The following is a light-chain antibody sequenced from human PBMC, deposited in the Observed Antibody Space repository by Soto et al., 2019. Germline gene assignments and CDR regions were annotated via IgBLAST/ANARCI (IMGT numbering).Light chain of an antibody. CDR1: NSDVGGYDF. CDR2: DVT. CDR3: CSYAGNYIYV. V-gene: IGLV2-11*01. J-gene: IGLJ1*01. Sequence: ALTQPLSVSGSPGQSVTISCTGTNSDVGGYDFVSWYQQHPGKAPKLLIYDVTNRPSGVPHRFSGSKSGNTASLTISGLQPDDEADYYCCSYAGNYIYVFGTGTKVTVL.